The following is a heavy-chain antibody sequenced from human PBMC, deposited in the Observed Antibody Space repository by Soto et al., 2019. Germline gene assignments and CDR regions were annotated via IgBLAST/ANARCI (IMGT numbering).Heavy chain of an antibody. CDR2: ISSTTNYI. CDR3: ARESEDLSSNLDY. Sequence: GGSLRLSCAASGFTFTRYSMNWVRPAPGKGLEWVASISSTTNYIYYGESLKGRLTISRDNAKNSMYLQMNTLRAEDTAVYYCARESEDLSSNLDYWGQGTLVTVSS. V-gene: IGHV3-21*06. CDR1: GFTFTRYS. J-gene: IGHJ4*02.